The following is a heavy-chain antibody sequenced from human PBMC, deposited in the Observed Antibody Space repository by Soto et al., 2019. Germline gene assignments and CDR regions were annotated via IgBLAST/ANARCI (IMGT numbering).Heavy chain of an antibody. V-gene: IGHV1-8*01. D-gene: IGHD3-10*01. CDR2: MTPNSGHT. Sequence: QVQLVQSGAEVRKPGASVKVSCKASGYTFSSFDINWVRQAAGHGLEWMGWMTPNSGHTGYAQKFQGRVTMTRNTSTSTVYMELRSLTSEDTAVYYCARGVEEDSGSGSNGDMDVWGRGTTVTVSS. CDR1: GYTFSSFD. J-gene: IGHJ6*03. CDR3: ARGVEEDSGSGSNGDMDV.